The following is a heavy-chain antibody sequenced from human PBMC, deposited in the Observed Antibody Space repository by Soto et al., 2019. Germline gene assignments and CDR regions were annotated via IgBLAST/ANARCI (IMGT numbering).Heavy chain of an antibody. D-gene: IGHD4-4*01. CDR1: GFTFDDYA. V-gene: IGHV3-9*01. CDR2: ISWNSGSI. Sequence: GGSLRLSCAASGFTFDDYAMHWVRQAPGKGLEWVSGISWNSGSIGYADSVKGRFTISRDNAKNSLYLQMNSLRAEDTAVYYCARDPSNRGYCGQGTLVTVSS. CDR3: ARDPSNRGY. J-gene: IGHJ4*02.